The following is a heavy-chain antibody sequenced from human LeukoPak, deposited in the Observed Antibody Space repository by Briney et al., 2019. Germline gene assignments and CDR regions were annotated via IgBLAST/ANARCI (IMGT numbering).Heavy chain of an antibody. CDR2: ISSSGGST. D-gene: IGHD4-23*01. Sequence: GGSLRLSCAASGFTFSNYAMSWVRQAPGKGLQWVSAISSSGGSTSYADSVKGRFTISRDNSKNTLYLQMNSLRVEDTAVYYCAKGMDYGGKGAFDYWGQGTLVTVSS. V-gene: IGHV3-23*01. CDR1: GFTFSNYA. J-gene: IGHJ4*02. CDR3: AKGMDYGGKGAFDY.